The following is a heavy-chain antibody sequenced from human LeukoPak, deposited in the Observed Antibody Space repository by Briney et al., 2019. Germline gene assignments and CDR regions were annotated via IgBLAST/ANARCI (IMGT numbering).Heavy chain of an antibody. Sequence: ASVKVSCKASGYTFTSYGISWVRQAPGQGLEWMGWISAYNGNTNYAQKLQGRVTMTTDTSTSTAYMELRSLRSDDTAVYYCARTNLYDYVWGSYRPTAPDYWGQGTLVTVSS. CDR3: ARTNLYDYVWGSYRPTAPDY. CDR1: GYTFTSYG. V-gene: IGHV1-18*01. D-gene: IGHD3-16*02. CDR2: ISAYNGNT. J-gene: IGHJ4*02.